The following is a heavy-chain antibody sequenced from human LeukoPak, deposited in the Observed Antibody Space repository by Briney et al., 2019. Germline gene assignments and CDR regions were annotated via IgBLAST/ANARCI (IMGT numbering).Heavy chain of an antibody. J-gene: IGHJ4*02. CDR1: GFTFSNAW. CDR3: TTDLAIFGVVTTHAIDY. Sequence: GGSLRLSCAASGFTFSNAWMSWVRQAPGKGLEWVGRIKSKTDGGTTDYAAPVKGRFTISRDDSKNTLYLQMNSLKTEDTAVYYCTTDLAIFGVVTTHAIDYWGQGTLVTVSS. V-gene: IGHV3-15*01. CDR2: IKSKTDGGTT. D-gene: IGHD3-3*01.